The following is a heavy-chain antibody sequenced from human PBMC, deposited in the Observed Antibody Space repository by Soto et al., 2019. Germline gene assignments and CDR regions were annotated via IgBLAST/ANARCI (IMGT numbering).Heavy chain of an antibody. V-gene: IGHV1-3*01. CDR2: INADIGNT. CDR3: ARDRLTIFGIIIINGMDV. CDR1: GYTFTTYA. D-gene: IGHD3-3*01. J-gene: IGHJ6*02. Sequence: ASVKVSCKASGYTFTTYAIHWVRQAPGQRLEWMGWINADIGNTKYSQKFQDRVTISRNTLYLQMNNLRPEDTAVYYCARDRLTIFGIIIINGMDVWGQGTTVTVSS.